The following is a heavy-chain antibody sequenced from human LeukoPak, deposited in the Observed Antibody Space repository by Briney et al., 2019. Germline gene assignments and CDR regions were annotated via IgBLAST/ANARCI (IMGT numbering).Heavy chain of an antibody. V-gene: IGHV3-48*03. D-gene: IGHD6-19*01. CDR1: GFTFSSYE. CDR3: ARDGSGWYDY. CDR2: ISSSGSTI. Sequence: GGSLRLSCAASGFTFSSYEMNWVRQAPGKGLEWVSYISSSGSTIYSADSVKGRFTISRDNAKNSLYLQMNSPRAEDTAVYYCARDGSGWYDYWGQGILVTVSS. J-gene: IGHJ4*02.